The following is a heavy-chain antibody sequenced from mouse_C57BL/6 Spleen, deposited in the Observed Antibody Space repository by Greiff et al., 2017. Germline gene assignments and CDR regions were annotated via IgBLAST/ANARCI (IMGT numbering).Heavy chain of an antibody. J-gene: IGHJ4*01. CDR1: GYTFTSYW. Sequence: QVQLQQPGAELVKPGASVKVSCKASGYTFTSYWMHWVKQRPGQGLEWIGRIHPSDSDTNYNQKFKGKATLTVDKSSSTAYMQLSSLTSEDSAVYYCAIDYGYDAGGLYAMDYWGQGTSVTVSS. V-gene: IGHV1-74*01. CDR3: AIDYGYDAGGLYAMDY. CDR2: IHPSDSDT. D-gene: IGHD2-2*01.